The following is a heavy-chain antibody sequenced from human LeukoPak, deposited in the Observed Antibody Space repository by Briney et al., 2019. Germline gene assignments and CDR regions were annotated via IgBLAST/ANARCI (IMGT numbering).Heavy chain of an antibody. D-gene: IGHD3-3*01. CDR3: ARVLITILGYMDV. Sequence: GGSLRLSCAASGFTFSSYAMHWVRQAPGKGLEWVAVISYDGSNKYYADSVKGRFTISRDNSKNTLYLQMNSLRAEDTAVYYCARVLITILGYMDVWGKGTTVTVSS. CDR1: GFTFSSYA. V-gene: IGHV3-30-3*01. CDR2: ISYDGSNK. J-gene: IGHJ6*03.